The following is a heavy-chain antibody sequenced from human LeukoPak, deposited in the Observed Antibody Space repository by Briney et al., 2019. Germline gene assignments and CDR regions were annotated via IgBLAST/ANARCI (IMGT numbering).Heavy chain of an antibody. CDR3: ARPIYSGSYRHASDI. CDR1: GGSISSSSYY. D-gene: IGHD1-26*01. Sequence: SETLSLTCTVSGGSISSSSYYWGWIRQPPGKGLEWIGSIYYSGSTYYNPSLKSRVTISVDTSKNQISLKLSSVTAADTAVYYCARPIYSGSYRHASDIWGQGTMVTVSS. V-gene: IGHV4-39*01. J-gene: IGHJ3*02. CDR2: IYYSGST.